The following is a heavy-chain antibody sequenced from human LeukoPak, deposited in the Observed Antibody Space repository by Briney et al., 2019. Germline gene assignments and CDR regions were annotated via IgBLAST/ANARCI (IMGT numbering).Heavy chain of an antibody. CDR1: GGSFSGYY. CDR3: ARGKQQLSFYYYYYYMDV. V-gene: IGHV4-34*01. J-gene: IGHJ6*03. Sequence: PSETLSLTCAVYGGSFSGYYWGWIRQPPGKGLEWIGEINHSGSTNYNPSLKGRVTISVDTSKNQFSLKLSSVTAADTAVYYCARGKQQLSFYYYYYYMDVWGKGTTVTVSS. CDR2: INHSGST. D-gene: IGHD6-13*01.